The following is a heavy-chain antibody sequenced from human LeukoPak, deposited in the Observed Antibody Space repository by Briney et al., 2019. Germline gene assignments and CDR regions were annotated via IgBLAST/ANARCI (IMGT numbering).Heavy chain of an antibody. J-gene: IGHJ6*03. CDR2: IIPIFGTA. Sequence: ASVKVSCKASGGTFSSYAISWVRQAPGQGLEWMGGIIPIFGTANYAQKFQGRVTITADKSTSTAYMELSSLRSEDTAVYYCARVEGYCSSTSCYEPYYYYYMDVWGKGTTVTVSS. CDR1: GGTFSSYA. CDR3: ARVEGYCSSTSCYEPYYYYYMDV. D-gene: IGHD2-2*01. V-gene: IGHV1-69*06.